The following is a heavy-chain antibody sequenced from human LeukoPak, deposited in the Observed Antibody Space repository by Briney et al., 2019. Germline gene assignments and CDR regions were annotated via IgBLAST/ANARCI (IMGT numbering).Heavy chain of an antibody. Sequence: ASVKVSCKASGYTFTGYNMHWVRQAPGQGLEWMGWINPNSGGTNYAQKFQGRVTMTRDTSISTAYMELSRLRSDDTAVYYCARVGGWKSSGWYDYWGQGTQVTVSS. CDR3: ARVGGWKSSGWYDY. CDR2: INPNSGGT. CDR1: GYTFTGYN. V-gene: IGHV1-2*02. D-gene: IGHD6-19*01. J-gene: IGHJ4*02.